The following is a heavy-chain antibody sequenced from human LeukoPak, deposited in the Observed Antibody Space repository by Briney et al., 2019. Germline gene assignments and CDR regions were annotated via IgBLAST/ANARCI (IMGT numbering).Heavy chain of an antibody. V-gene: IGHV1-8*01. CDR2: MNPNRGNT. Sequence: ASVKVSCKASGYTFTSYDINWGRQATGQGLGGRGWMNPNRGNTGYAQKFQGRVTMTRNTSISTAYMELSSLRSEDTAVYYCAKDSIAALLRYGHNDWYFDLWGRGTLVTVSS. J-gene: IGHJ2*01. CDR3: AKDSIAALLRYGHNDWYFDL. CDR1: GYTFTSYD. D-gene: IGHD6-6*01.